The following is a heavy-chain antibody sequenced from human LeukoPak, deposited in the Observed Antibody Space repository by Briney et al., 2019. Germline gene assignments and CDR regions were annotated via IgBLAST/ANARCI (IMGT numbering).Heavy chain of an antibody. CDR2: ISGSGGST. Sequence: GGSLRLSCAASGFTFSSYAMSWVRQAPGKGLEWVSAISGSGGSTYYADSVKGRFTIPRDNSKNTLYLQMNSLRAEDTAVYYCAKTSQRRGPVAAQRVTAQEDYWGQGTLVTVSS. CDR3: AKTSQRRGPVAAQRVTAQEDY. V-gene: IGHV3-23*01. J-gene: IGHJ4*02. CDR1: GFTFSSYA. D-gene: IGHD2-21*02.